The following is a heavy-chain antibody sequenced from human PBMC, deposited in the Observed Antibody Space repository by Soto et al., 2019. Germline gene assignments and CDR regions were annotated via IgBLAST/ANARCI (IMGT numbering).Heavy chain of an antibody. CDR2: ISSNGGST. V-gene: IGHV3-64*01. D-gene: IGHD2-21*02. CDR1: GFTFSSYP. Sequence: GGSLRLSCSASGFTFSSYPMHWVRQAPGKGLEYVSAISSNGGSTYYANSVKGRFTISRDNSKNTLYLQMGSLRAEDMAVYYCARAYCGGDCYSRGAFDIWGQGTMVTVSS. CDR3: ARAYCGGDCYSRGAFDI. J-gene: IGHJ3*02.